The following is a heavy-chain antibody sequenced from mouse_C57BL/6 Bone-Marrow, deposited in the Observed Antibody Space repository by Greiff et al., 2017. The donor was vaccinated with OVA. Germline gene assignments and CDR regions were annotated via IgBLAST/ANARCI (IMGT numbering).Heavy chain of an antibody. Sequence: VQLQQSGPELVKPGASVKISCKASGYAFSSSWMNWVKQRPGKGLEWIGRIYPGDGDTNYNGKFKGKATLTADKSSSTTYMQLSSLTSEDSAVYFCARLYYGSSYPAWFAYWGQGTLVTVSA. D-gene: IGHD1-1*01. CDR3: ARLYYGSSYPAWFAY. V-gene: IGHV1-82*01. CDR1: GYAFSSSW. CDR2: IYPGDGDT. J-gene: IGHJ3*01.